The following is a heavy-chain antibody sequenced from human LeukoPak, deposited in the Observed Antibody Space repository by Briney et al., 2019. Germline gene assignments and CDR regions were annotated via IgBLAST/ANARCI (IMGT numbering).Heavy chain of an antibody. J-gene: IGHJ4*02. Sequence: PGGSLRLSCAASGFTFSSYAMSWVRQAPGKGLEWVSAISGSGGSTYYADSVKGRFTISRDNSKNTLYLQMNSLRAEDTAVYYCAIRWIQLRFEPPFDYWGQGTLVTVSS. CDR2: ISGSGGST. CDR3: AIRWIQLRFEPPFDY. V-gene: IGHV3-23*01. D-gene: IGHD5-18*01. CDR1: GFTFSSYA.